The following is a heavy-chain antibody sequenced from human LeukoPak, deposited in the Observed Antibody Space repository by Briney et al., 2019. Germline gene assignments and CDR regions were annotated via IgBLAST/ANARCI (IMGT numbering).Heavy chain of an antibody. J-gene: IGHJ4*02. Sequence: SVKVSCKASGCTFSSYAFSWLRPAPGQGLAWMGRIIPIFGTANYAQKSQGRITITTDESTSTAYMELSSLRSEDTAVYYCAQMPDGYNGVVDYWGQGTLVTVSP. CDR2: IIPIFGTA. V-gene: IGHV1-69*05. D-gene: IGHD5-24*01. CDR1: GCTFSSYA. CDR3: AQMPDGYNGVVDY.